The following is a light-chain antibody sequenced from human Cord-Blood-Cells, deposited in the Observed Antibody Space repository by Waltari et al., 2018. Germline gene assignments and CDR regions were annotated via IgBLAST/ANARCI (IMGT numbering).Light chain of an antibody. CDR1: SSDVGGYNS. CDR2: DVS. J-gene: IGLJ3*02. Sequence: QSALTQPASVSGSPGQSITISCTGTSSDVGGYNSVSWYQQHPGNAPKLMIYDVSNRPSGVSNLFSGAKSGNTASLTISGLQAEDEADYYCSSYTSSSTWVFGGGTKLTVL. V-gene: IGLV2-14*01. CDR3: SSYTSSSTWV.